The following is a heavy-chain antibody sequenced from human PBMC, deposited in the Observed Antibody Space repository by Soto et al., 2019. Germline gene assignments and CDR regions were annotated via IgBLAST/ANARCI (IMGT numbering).Heavy chain of an antibody. D-gene: IGHD2-8*01. Sequence: SVKVSCKASGFTFTSSAFQWVRQARGQRLEWIGWIAVGSGYTNYAQRFQDRVTLTRDMSTATTYMELSRLTSEDTAIYYCAADATAWQQMVPSDYWGQGTRVTVSS. CDR1: GFTFTSSA. J-gene: IGHJ4*02. CDR3: AADATAWQQMVPSDY. CDR2: IAVGSGYT. V-gene: IGHV1-58*01.